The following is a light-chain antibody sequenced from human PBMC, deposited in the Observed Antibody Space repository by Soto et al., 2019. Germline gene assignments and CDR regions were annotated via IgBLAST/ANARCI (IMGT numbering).Light chain of an antibody. V-gene: IGKV3-15*01. Sequence: EIVMTQAPATLSVSPWERATLSCRASQSVSSNLAWYQQKPGQAPRLLIYGASTRATGIPARFSGSGSGTEFTLTISSLQSEDFAVYYCQQYNNWPPLTFGAGTKVDIK. CDR1: QSVSSN. J-gene: IGKJ4*01. CDR3: QQYNNWPPLT. CDR2: GAS.